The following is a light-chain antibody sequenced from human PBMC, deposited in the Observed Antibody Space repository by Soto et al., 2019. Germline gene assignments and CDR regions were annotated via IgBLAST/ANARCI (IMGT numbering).Light chain of an antibody. V-gene: IGLV1-40*01. Sequence: QSVLTQPPSVSGAPGQRVTISCTGSSSNIGAGYDVKWYQQLPGTAPKLLIYGNSNRPSGVPDRFSGSKSGTSASLAITGLQAEGEADYYCQSYDSSLSGWVFGGGTKVTVL. CDR1: SSNIGAGYD. CDR3: QSYDSSLSGWV. J-gene: IGLJ3*02. CDR2: GNS.